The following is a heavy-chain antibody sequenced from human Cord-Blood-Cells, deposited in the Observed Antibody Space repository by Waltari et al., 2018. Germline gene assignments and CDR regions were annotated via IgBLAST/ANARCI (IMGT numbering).Heavy chain of an antibody. Sequence: QVQLVESVGGVVQPGRSLRLSCAASGFTFSSYGMHWVRQAPGKGLEWVAVISYDGSNKYYADSVKGRFTISRDNSKNTLYLQMNSLRAEDTAVYYCAKGTGDAFDIWGQGTMVTVSS. J-gene: IGHJ3*02. CDR1: GFTFSSYG. CDR2: ISYDGSNK. CDR3: AKGTGDAFDI. D-gene: IGHD7-27*01. V-gene: IGHV3-30*18.